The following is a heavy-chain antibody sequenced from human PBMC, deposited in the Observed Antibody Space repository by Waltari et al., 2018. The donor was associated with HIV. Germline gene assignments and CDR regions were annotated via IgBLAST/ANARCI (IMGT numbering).Heavy chain of an antibody. CDR1: GFHFGASS. V-gene: IGHV3-49*03. CDR3: ARGVNLRCTGDCYSAY. CDR2: IRSKPYGGTR. Sequence: EVHLVESGGGLVQPGRSLRLSCKASGFHFGASSFTWFRQAPGKGLEWVGFIRSKPYGGTREYAASVKGRFTISRDDSKNIAFLQMDSLKIEDTAVYYCARGVNLRCTGDCYSAYWGQGTLVTVSS. D-gene: IGHD2-21*02. J-gene: IGHJ4*02.